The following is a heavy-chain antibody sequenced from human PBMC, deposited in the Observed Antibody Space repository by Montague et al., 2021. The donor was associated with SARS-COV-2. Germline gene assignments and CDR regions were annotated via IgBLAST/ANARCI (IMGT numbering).Heavy chain of an antibody. J-gene: IGHJ4*02. CDR2: ITHGGST. CDR1: GGSLSGFY. CDR3: ARSHDYRGNDYFDS. D-gene: IGHD4-23*01. V-gene: IGHV4-34*01. Sequence: SETRSLTCAVYGGSLSGFYWTWIRQAPGKGLEWVGEITHGGSTSYSPALMSRLTISLDTSKNQFSLKLDSVTAADTATYYCARSHDYRGNDYFDSWGQGALVIVSS.